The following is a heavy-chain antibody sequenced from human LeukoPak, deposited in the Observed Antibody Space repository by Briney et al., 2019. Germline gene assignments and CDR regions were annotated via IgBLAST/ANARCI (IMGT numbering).Heavy chain of an antibody. CDR2: IYYSGST. J-gene: IGHJ4*02. CDR3: ARLCSGGSCETVDY. Sequence: SETLSLTCTVSGGSISSSSYYWGWIRQPPGKGLEWIGSIYYSGSTHYNPSLKSRVTISVDTSKNQFSLKLSSVTAADTAVYYCARLCSGGSCETVDYWGQGTLVTVSS. CDR1: GGSISSSSYY. V-gene: IGHV4-39*01. D-gene: IGHD2-15*01.